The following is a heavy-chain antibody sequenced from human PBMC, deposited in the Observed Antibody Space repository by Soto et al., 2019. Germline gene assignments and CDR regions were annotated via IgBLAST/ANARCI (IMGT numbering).Heavy chain of an antibody. Sequence: QVQLQESGPGLVKPSQTLSLSCTVSGGSITSADYYWTWIRQHPGKGLEWIGHISYSGTTYYNPSLKRRLTRSVDTSEKQSSLNLSAVTAADTAVYYCARVDGWYDSIVYYDPYFHYWGQGTLVTVSS. D-gene: IGHD3-22*01. J-gene: IGHJ4*02. CDR1: GGSITSADYY. CDR3: ARVDGWYDSIVYYDPYFHY. CDR2: ISYSGTT. V-gene: IGHV4-31*03.